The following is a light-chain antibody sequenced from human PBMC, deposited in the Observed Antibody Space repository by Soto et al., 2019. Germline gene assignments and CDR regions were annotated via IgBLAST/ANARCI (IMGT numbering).Light chain of an antibody. Sequence: EIQMPPPPSTRSASLGKRATITCRASQSVGAWLAWYQQKPGKAPKLLIYDASNLESGVPSRFSGGGSGTDFTLTISSLQPEDWATYYGQKVNVYPSTFGRGTKVDIK. CDR1: QSVGAW. J-gene: IGKJ4*01. V-gene: IGKV1-5*01. CDR3: QKVNVYPST. CDR2: DAS.